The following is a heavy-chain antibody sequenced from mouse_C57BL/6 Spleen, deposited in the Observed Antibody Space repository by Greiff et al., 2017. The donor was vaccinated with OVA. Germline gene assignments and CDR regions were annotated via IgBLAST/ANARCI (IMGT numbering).Heavy chain of an antibody. CDR2: IYPGDGDT. Sequence: VQLQQSGPELVKPGASVKISCKASGYAFSSSWMNWVKQRPGKGLEWIGRIYPGDGDTNYNGKFKGKATLTADKSSSTAYMQLSSLTSEDSAVYFCASSNWEGPYLYFDVWGTGTTVTVSS. CDR3: ASSNWEGPYLYFDV. J-gene: IGHJ1*03. D-gene: IGHD4-1*01. CDR1: GYAFSSSW. V-gene: IGHV1-82*01.